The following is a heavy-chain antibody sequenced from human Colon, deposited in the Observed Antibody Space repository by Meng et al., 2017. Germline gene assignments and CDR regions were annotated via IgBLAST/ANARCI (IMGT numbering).Heavy chain of an antibody. V-gene: IGHV3-30*04. D-gene: IGHD6-13*01. J-gene: IGHJ4*02. Sequence: GESLKISCAASGFTFSSYAMHWVRQAPGKGLEGVAVISYDGSNKYYADSVKGRFTISRDNSKNTLYLQMNSLRAEDTAVYYCARTLGAAAGTRYFDYWGQGTLVTVSS. CDR3: ARTLGAAAGTRYFDY. CDR2: ISYDGSNK. CDR1: GFTFSSYA.